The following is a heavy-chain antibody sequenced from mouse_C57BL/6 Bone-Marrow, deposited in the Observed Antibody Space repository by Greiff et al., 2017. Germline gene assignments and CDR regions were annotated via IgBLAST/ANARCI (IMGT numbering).Heavy chain of an antibody. CDR3: AREGDGSSDY. Sequence: EVQLQESGPVLVKPGASVKMSCKASGYTFTDYYMNWVKQSHGKSLEWIGVINPYNGGTSYNQKFKGKATLTVDKSSSTAYMELNSLTSEDSAVYYCAREGDGSSDYWGQGTTLTVSS. CDR2: INPYNGGT. D-gene: IGHD1-1*01. J-gene: IGHJ2*01. V-gene: IGHV1-19*01. CDR1: GYTFTDYY.